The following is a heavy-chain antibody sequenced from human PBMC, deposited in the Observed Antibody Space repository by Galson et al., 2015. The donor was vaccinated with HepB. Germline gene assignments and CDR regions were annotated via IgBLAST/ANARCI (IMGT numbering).Heavy chain of an antibody. CDR1: GGTFSSYT. V-gene: IGHV1-69*02. Sequence: SVKVSCKASGGTFSSYTISWVRQAPGQGLEWMGRIIPTLGIANYAQKFQGRVTITADKSTSTAYMELSSLRSEDTAVYYCAGRNYYDSSGYYHGTPYDYWGQGTLVTVSS. J-gene: IGHJ4*02. CDR2: IIPTLGIA. D-gene: IGHD3-22*01. CDR3: AGRNYYDSSGYYHGTPYDY.